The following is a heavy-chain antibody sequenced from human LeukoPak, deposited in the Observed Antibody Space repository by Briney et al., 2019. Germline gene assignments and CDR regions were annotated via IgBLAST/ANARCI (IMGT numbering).Heavy chain of an antibody. J-gene: IGHJ5*02. CDR3: ARARGDIVVVPAAPPDWFDP. D-gene: IGHD2-2*01. V-gene: IGHV4-59*01. Sequence: SETLSLTCTVSGGSISSYYWSWIRQPPGKGLEWIGYIYYSGSTNYNPPLKSRVTISVDTSKNQFSLKLSSVTAADTAVYYCARARGDIVVVPAAPPDWFDPWGQGTLVTVSS. CDR1: GGSISSYY. CDR2: IYYSGST.